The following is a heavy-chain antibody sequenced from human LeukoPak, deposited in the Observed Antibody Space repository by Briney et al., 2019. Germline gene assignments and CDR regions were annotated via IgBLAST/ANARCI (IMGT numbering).Heavy chain of an antibody. D-gene: IGHD1-1*01. CDR3: ARSDDLDY. CDR2: IIPNNGGT. J-gene: IGHJ4*02. Sequence: EASVTVSCTASGYTFTSYYMHWVRQAPGQGLEWMGRIIPNNGGTNYAQKFQGRVTMTRDTSISTAYMELSRLRPDDTAVYYCARSDDLDYWGQGTLVAVSS. CDR1: GYTFTSYY. V-gene: IGHV1-2*06.